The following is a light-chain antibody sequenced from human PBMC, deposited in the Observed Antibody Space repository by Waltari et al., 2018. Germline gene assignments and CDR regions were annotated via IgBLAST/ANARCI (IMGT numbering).Light chain of an antibody. J-gene: IGKJ1*01. CDR2: GAS. Sequence: EIVLTQSPGTLSVSPGERATLSCRASQRVGRTLAWYQQKPGQAPRLLIYGASSRATGIPDRFSGSGSGTDFSLTISRLEPEDFAVYYCQHYVRLPVTFGQGTKVEIK. V-gene: IGKV3-20*01. CDR1: QRVGRT. CDR3: QHYVRLPVT.